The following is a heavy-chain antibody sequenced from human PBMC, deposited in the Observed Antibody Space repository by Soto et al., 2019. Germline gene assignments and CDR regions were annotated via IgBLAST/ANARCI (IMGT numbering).Heavy chain of an antibody. CDR2: ISGSGGST. V-gene: IGHV3-23*01. Sequence: GGSLRLSCAASGFTFSSYAMSWVRQAPGKGLEWVSAISGSGGSTYYADSVKGRFTISRANSKNTLYLQMNSLRAEDTAVYYCAKGRGLTIFGVVIPLWGQGTLVTVSS. J-gene: IGHJ4*02. CDR3: AKGRGLTIFGVVIPL. D-gene: IGHD3-3*01. CDR1: GFTFSSYA.